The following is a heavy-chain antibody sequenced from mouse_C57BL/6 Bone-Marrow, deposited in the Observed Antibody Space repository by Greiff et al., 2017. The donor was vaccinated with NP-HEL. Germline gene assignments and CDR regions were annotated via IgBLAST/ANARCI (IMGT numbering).Heavy chain of an antibody. CDR2: IYPGGGYT. V-gene: IGHV1-63*01. J-gene: IGHJ2*01. CDR1: GYTFTNYW. CDR3: ARGEGYGLDY. D-gene: IGHD2-10*02. Sequence: VQLQQSGAELVRPGTSVKMSCKASGYTFTNYWIGWAKQRPGHGLEWIGDIYPGGGYTNYNEKFKGKATLTADKSSSTAYMQCSSLTSEDSAIYYCARGEGYGLDYWGQGTTLTVSS.